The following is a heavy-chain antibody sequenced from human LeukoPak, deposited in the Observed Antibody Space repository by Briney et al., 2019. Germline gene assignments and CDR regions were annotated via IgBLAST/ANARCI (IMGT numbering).Heavy chain of an antibody. CDR1: GGSIDSYY. D-gene: IGHD5-18*01. J-gene: IGHJ5*02. V-gene: IGHV4-59*12. Sequence: SETLSLTCTVSGGSIDSYYWSWIRQPPGKGLEWIGYIYYSGNTNYNPSLKSRVTISIDTSKNHFSLKLNSVTAADTAMYYCARDSGYSYGYGFDPWGQGTLVTVSS. CDR2: IYYSGNT. CDR3: ARDSGYSYGYGFDP.